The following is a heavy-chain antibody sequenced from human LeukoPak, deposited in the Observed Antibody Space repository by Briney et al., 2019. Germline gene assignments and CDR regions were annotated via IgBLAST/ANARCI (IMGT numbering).Heavy chain of an antibody. CDR1: GYTFTGYY. D-gene: IGHD3-9*01. V-gene: IGHV1-2*02. J-gene: IGHJ4*02. CDR2: INPNSGGT. CDR3: ARELDWLLSFEVRNWYFDY. Sequence: ASVKVSCKASGYTFTGYYMHWVRQAPGQGLEWMGWINPNSGGTNYAQKFQGRVTMTRDTSISTAYMELNRLTSDDTAVYSCARELDWLLSFEVRNWYFDYWGQGTLVTVSS.